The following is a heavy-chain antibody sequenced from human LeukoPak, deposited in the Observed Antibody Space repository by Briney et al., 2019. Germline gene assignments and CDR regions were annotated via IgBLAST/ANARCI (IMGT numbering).Heavy chain of an antibody. Sequence: GGSLRLSCSASEFAFSSYEMNWVRQAPGKGLEWVSYISGGGDTTLYADSVKGRFTTSRDNAKNSLYLQLTSLRAEDTAVYYCARVGRIQYFDCWGQGTLVTVSS. V-gene: IGHV3-48*03. CDR1: EFAFSSYE. CDR3: ARVGRIQYFDC. CDR2: ISGGGDTT. D-gene: IGHD5-18*01. J-gene: IGHJ4*02.